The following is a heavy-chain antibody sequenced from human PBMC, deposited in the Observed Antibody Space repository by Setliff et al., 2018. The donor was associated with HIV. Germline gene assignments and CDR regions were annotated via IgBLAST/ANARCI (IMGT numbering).Heavy chain of an antibody. J-gene: IGHJ4*02. D-gene: IGHD4-17*01. V-gene: IGHV4-39*02. Sequence: PSETLSLTCAASGGSISNSDYYWGWVRQPPGKGLEWIGNIYYGGRAYYNPSLRSRVTISIDTTMDSFSLKLSSVTATDTAVHYCARRDYGGAFDYWGQGTLVIVSS. CDR2: IYYGGRA. CDR3: ARRDYGGAFDY. CDR1: GGSISNSDYY.